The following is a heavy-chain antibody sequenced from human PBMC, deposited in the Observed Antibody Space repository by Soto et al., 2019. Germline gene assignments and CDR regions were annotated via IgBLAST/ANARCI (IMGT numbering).Heavy chain of an antibody. CDR1: GGSISSGGYY. J-gene: IGHJ4*02. Sequence: SETLSLTXTVSGGSISSGGYYWSWIRQHPGKGLEWIGYIYYSGSTYYNPSLKSRVTISVDTSKNQFSLKLSSVTAAETAVYYCARDQRYGGMPDWGQGTLVTVS. CDR3: ARDQRYGGMPD. V-gene: IGHV4-31*02. D-gene: IGHD2-15*01. CDR2: IYYSGST.